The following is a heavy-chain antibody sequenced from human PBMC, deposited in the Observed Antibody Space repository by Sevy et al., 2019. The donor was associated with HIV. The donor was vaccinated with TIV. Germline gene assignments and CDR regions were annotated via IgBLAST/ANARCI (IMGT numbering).Heavy chain of an antibody. V-gene: IGHV3-33*01. Sequence: GGSLRLSCAASGFTFSTYGMHWVRQAPGKGLEWVAVIWFDGSNTYYADSVKGRLTISRDIAKNTLNLQMNSLRAEDTAVYYGARDLEFYDYGDYGPEFMPDYWGQGTLVTVSS. D-gene: IGHD4-17*01. CDR2: IWFDGSNT. CDR1: GFTFSTYG. J-gene: IGHJ4*02. CDR3: ARDLEFYDYGDYGPEFMPDY.